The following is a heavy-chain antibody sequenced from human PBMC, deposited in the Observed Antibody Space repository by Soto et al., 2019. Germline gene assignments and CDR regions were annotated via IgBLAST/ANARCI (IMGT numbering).Heavy chain of an antibody. D-gene: IGHD5-12*01. Sequence: GSLLVACAASGFTFSSYAMSWVRQAPGKGLEWVSAISGSGGSTYYADSVKGRFTISRDNSKNTLYLQMNSLRAEDTAVYYCAKYSTKWLQFPEYYFDYWGQGTLVTVSS. CDR1: GFTFSSYA. CDR2: ISGSGGST. CDR3: AKYSTKWLQFPEYYFDY. J-gene: IGHJ4*02. V-gene: IGHV3-23*01.